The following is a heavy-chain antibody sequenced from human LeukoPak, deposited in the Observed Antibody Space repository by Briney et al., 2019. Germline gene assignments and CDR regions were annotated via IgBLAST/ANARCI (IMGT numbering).Heavy chain of an antibody. CDR2: VKQDGSER. J-gene: IGHJ4*02. CDR3: ARDVPLMGASKTRYFDY. CDR1: GFTFSRYW. V-gene: IGHV3-7*01. Sequence: GGSLRLSCAASGFTFSRYWMSWVRQAPGKGLEWVANVKQDGSERYYGDSVKGRFTISRDNAKNSLYLQMSSLRAEDTAIYYCARDVPLMGASKTRYFDYWGQGTLVTVSS. D-gene: IGHD1-26*01.